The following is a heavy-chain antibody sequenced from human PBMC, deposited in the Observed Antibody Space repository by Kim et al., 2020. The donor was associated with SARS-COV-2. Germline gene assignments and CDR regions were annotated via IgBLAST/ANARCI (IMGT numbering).Heavy chain of an antibody. J-gene: IGHJ5*02. V-gene: IGHV1-69*13. CDR2: IIPIFGTA. D-gene: IGHD2-21*02. CDR3: ARCRRAYCGGDCYYNWFDP. Sequence: SVKVSCKASGGTFSSYAISWVRQAPGQGLEWMGGIIPIFGTANYAQKFQGRVTITADESTSTAYMELSSLRSEDTAVYYCARCRRAYCGGDCYYNWFDPWGQGTLVTVSS. CDR1: GGTFSSYA.